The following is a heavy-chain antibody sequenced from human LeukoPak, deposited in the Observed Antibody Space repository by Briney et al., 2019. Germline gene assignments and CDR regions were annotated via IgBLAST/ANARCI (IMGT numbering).Heavy chain of an antibody. CDR2: ISYDGSDK. Sequence: GGSLRLSCAASGFTFDDYDMSWVRQAPGKGLEWVAIISYDGSDKFYADSVKGRFTISRDNSKNTLNLQMNSLRVEDTAVYFCAREYRGWYFDHWGQGTLVTVSS. D-gene: IGHD1-1*01. V-gene: IGHV3-30*03. CDR3: AREYRGWYFDH. CDR1: GFTFDDYD. J-gene: IGHJ4*02.